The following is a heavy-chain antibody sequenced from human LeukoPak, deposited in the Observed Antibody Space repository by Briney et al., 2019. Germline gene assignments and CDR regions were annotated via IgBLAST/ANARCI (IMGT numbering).Heavy chain of an antibody. CDR3: ARSYYYDSSIGY. Sequence: GGSLRLSCAASGFTVTSNYMSWVRLPPGKGLGWVSIIYSGGSTFYADSVKGRFTISRDNSKNTLYLQMNSLRAEDTAVYYCARSYYYDSSIGYWGQGTLVTVSS. V-gene: IGHV3-53*01. CDR2: IYSGGST. CDR1: GFTVTSNY. D-gene: IGHD3-22*01. J-gene: IGHJ4*02.